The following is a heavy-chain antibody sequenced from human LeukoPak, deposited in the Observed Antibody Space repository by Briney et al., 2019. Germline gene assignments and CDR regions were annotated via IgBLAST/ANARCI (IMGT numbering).Heavy chain of an antibody. J-gene: IGHJ6*03. CDR3: ARVYGDYDYYYYYMDV. Sequence: SETLSLTCTVSGGSISSGSYYWSWIRQPPGKGLEWIGYIYYSGSTNYNPSLKSRVTISVDTSKNQFSLKLSSVTAADTAVYYCARVYGDYDYYYYYMDVWGKGTTVTVSS. CDR2: IYYSGST. V-gene: IGHV4-61*01. CDR1: GGSISSGSYY. D-gene: IGHD4-17*01.